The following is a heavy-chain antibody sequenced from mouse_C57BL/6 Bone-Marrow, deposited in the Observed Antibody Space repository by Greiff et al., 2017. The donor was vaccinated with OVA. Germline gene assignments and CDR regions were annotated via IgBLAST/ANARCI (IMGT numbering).Heavy chain of an antibody. CDR2: ISSGSSTI. D-gene: IGHD4-1*01. J-gene: IGHJ2*01. Sequence: EVKLQESGGGLVKPGGSLKLSCAASGFTFSDYGMHWVRQAPEKGLEWVAYISSGSSTIYYADTVKGRFTISRDKAKNTLFLQMTSLRSEDTAMYYCAKTGFDYWGQGTTLTVSS. V-gene: IGHV5-17*01. CDR1: GFTFSDYG. CDR3: AKTGFDY.